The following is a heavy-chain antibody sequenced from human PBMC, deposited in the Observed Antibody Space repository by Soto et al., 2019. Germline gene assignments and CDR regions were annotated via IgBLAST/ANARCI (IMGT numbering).Heavy chain of an antibody. D-gene: IGHD5-18*01. CDR2: IYYSGST. CDR3: ARDRGYSNWFDP. Sequence: SETLSLTCTVSGGSINNYYWSWIRQPPGKGLEWIGCIYYSGSTNYNPSLRSRVTISVDTSKNQFSLKLSSVTAADTAVYYCARDRGYSNWFDPWGQGTMVTVSS. J-gene: IGHJ5*02. CDR1: GGSINNYY. V-gene: IGHV4-59*01.